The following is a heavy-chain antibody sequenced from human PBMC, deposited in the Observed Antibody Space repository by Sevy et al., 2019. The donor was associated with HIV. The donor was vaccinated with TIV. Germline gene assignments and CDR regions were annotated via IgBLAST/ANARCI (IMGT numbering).Heavy chain of an antibody. CDR2: IIPIFGTA. CDR3: ATSLSMGGATSRFDY. D-gene: IGHD1-26*01. V-gene: IGHV1-69*13. J-gene: IGHJ4*02. CDR1: GGTFSSYA. Sequence: ASVKVSCKASGGTFSSYAISWVRQAPGQGLEWMGGIIPIFGTANYAQKFQGRVTITADESTSTAYMELSSLRSEDTAVYYCATSLSMGGATSRFDYWGQGTLVTVSS.